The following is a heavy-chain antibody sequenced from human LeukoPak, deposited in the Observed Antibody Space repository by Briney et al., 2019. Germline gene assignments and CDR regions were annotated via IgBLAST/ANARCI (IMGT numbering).Heavy chain of an antibody. CDR1: GGSISSYY. CDR3: AGATAMAHYGMDV. Sequence: SETLSLTCTVSGGSISSYYWSWIRQPPGKGLEWIGYIYYSVSTNYNPSLKSRVTISVDTSKNQFSLKLSSVTAADTAVYYCAGATAMAHYGMDVWGQGTTVTVSS. V-gene: IGHV4-59*08. CDR2: IYYSVST. D-gene: IGHD5-18*01. J-gene: IGHJ6*02.